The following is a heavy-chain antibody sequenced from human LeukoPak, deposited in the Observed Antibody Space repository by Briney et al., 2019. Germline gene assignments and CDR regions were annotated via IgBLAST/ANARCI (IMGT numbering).Heavy chain of an antibody. CDR3: TRMTAGHDY. D-gene: IGHD2-21*02. CDR2: INHSGYT. CDR1: GVSFDDYY. J-gene: IGHJ4*02. Sequence: SETLSLTCAVSGVSFDDYYWSWVRQTPGKGLEWIGEINHSGYTNDSPSLKSRVTLSIGTSRKQFSLNLGSVTVADTGIYYCTRMTAGHDYWGQGTLVTVSS. V-gene: IGHV4-34*01.